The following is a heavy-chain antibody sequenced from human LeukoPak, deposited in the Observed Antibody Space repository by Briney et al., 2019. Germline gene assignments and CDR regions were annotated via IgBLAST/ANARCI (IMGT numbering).Heavy chain of an antibody. CDR2: ISYSGSTT. CDR1: GFTFTNFE. V-gene: IGHV3-48*03. CDR3: ARAGPPAFDP. J-gene: IGHJ5*02. Sequence: PGGSLRLSCAASGFTFTNFEMNWVRQAPGKGLEWVSYISYSGSTTSYADSVKGRFTISRDSAKNSLYLQMNSLRAEDTAVYYCARAGPPAFDPWGQGTLVTVSS.